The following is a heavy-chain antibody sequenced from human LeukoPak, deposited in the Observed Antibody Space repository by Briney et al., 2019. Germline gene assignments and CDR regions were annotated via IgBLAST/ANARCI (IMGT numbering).Heavy chain of an antibody. D-gene: IGHD4-17*01. CDR2: IYPGDSDT. CDR3: ARGRGNYGDYVRWFDP. CDR1: GYSFTSYW. Sequence: KCGESLKISCKGSGYSFTSYWIGWVRQMPGKGLEWMGIIYPGDSDTRYSPSFQGQVTISADKSISTACLQWSSLKASDTAMYYCARGRGNYGDYVRWFDPWGQGTLVTVSS. J-gene: IGHJ5*02. V-gene: IGHV5-51*01.